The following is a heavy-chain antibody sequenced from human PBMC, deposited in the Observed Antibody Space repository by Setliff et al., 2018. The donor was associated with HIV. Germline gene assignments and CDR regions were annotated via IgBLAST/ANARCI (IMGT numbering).Heavy chain of an antibody. CDR3: ARHLQAFDI. CDR2: IFHSGGI. V-gene: IGHV4-38-2*01. CDR1: GYSISSGYY. D-gene: IGHD1-1*01. Sequence: SETLSLTCAVSGYSISSGYYWGWIRQPPGKGLEWVGSIFHSGGIYYNPSLKSRVTISGDTSKNKLSLKLTSVTAAYTAVYYCARHLQAFDIWGHGTMVTVSS. J-gene: IGHJ3*02.